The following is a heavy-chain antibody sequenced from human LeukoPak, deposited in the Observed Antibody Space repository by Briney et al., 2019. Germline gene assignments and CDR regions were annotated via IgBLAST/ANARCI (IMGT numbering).Heavy chain of an antibody. D-gene: IGHD4-17*01. CDR3: AQVDSGDVIDAFDL. Sequence: GGSLRLSCAASGFIFDDYTMHWVRQAPGKGLEWVSGISWNSGTIAYADSVKGRFSISRDNVKNILHLQMNNLRTEDTAFYYCAQVDSGDVIDAFDLWGQGTLVTVSS. CDR1: GFIFDDYT. J-gene: IGHJ3*01. V-gene: IGHV3-9*01. CDR2: ISWNSGTI.